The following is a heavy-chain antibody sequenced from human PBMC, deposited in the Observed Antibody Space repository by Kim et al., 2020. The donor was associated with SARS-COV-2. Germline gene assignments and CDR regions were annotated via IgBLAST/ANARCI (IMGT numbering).Heavy chain of an antibody. CDR1: GGTFSSYA. J-gene: IGHJ4*02. D-gene: IGHD2-21*01. V-gene: IGHV1-69*04. Sequence: SVKVSCKASGGTFSSYAISWVRQAPGQGLEWMGRIIPILGIANYAQKFQGRVTITADKSTSTAYMELSSLRSEDTAVYYCARSRSNCGGDCPRGGSFDYWGQGTLVTVSS. CDR3: ARSRSNCGGDCPRGGSFDY. CDR2: IIPILGIA.